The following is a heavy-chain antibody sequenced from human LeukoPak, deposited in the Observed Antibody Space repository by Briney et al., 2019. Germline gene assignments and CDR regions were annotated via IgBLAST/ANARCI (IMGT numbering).Heavy chain of an antibody. Sequence: PGRSLRLSCAASGFIFSSYDMHWVRQVPGKGLEWVAVISYDGSNKYYADSVKGRFTISRDNSKNTLYLQMNSLRAEDTAVYYCAREESSSGWYDYWGQGTLVTVSS. V-gene: IGHV3-30*03. J-gene: IGHJ4*02. CDR1: GFIFSSYD. CDR3: AREESSSGWYDY. D-gene: IGHD6-19*01. CDR2: ISYDGSNK.